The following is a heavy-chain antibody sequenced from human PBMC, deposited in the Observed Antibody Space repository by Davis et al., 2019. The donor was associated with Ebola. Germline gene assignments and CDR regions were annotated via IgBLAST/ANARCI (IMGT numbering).Heavy chain of an antibody. Sequence: PGGSLRLSCAASGFTFSSYWMHWVRQAPGKGLVWVSRINPDGSFTDYADSVKGRFSISRDSTSNTLYLQMNGLRAEDTAVYYCARSSYHPDYWGQGTLVTVSS. D-gene: IGHD1-14*01. CDR2: INPDGSFT. V-gene: IGHV3-74*01. J-gene: IGHJ4*02. CDR1: GFTFSSYW. CDR3: ARSSYHPDY.